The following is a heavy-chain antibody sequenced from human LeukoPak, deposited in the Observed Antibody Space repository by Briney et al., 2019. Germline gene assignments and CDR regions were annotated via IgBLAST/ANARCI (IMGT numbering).Heavy chain of an antibody. V-gene: IGHV3-74*01. Sequence: PGGSLRLSCAASGFTFSSYRMHWVRQTPGKGLVWVSRIKGDGSSTSYADSVKGRFTISRDNAKNTLYLQMNSLRAEDTAVYYCVKNDGWFHLAQWGQGTLVTVSS. CDR2: IKGDGSST. J-gene: IGHJ4*02. CDR3: VKNDGWFHLAQ. D-gene: IGHD6-19*01. CDR1: GFTFSSYR.